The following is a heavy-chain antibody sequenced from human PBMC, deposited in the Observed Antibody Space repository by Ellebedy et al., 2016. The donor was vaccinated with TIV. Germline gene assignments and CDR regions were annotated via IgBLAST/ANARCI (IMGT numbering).Heavy chain of an antibody. Sequence: GESLKISCAASGFTVSSTYMSWVRQAPGKGLEWVSVLHSGGITYYADSVKGRFTISRDNSKNTLFLQMNSLRAEDTAVYYCATTTGGYSTAWDEYFQHWGQGTLVTVSS. V-gene: IGHV3-53*01. CDR2: LHSGGIT. CDR3: ATTTGGYSTAWDEYFQH. D-gene: IGHD6-19*01. J-gene: IGHJ1*01. CDR1: GFTVSSTY.